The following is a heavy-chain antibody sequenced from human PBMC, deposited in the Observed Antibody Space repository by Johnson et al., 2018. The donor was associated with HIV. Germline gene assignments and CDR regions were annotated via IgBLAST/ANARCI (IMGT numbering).Heavy chain of an antibody. D-gene: IGHD6-13*01. CDR2: IWYDGSSK. CDR1: GFTFSSYG. V-gene: IGHV3-33*06. CDR3: AKVVTASTSWLEDALDI. Sequence: QVQVVESGGGLLKPGGSLRLSCAVSGFTFSSYGMHWVRQAPGKGLEWVSLIWYDGSSKYYADSVKGRFTISRDNSKNALYLQMNSLRAEDTAVYYCAKVVTASTSWLEDALDIWGQGTMVTVSS. J-gene: IGHJ3*02.